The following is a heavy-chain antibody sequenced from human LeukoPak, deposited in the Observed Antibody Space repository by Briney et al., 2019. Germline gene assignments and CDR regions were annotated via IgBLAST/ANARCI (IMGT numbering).Heavy chain of an antibody. J-gene: IGHJ4*02. CDR2: ISYDGNKK. CDR3: ARHPAIAARLFDY. CDR1: GFTFSNYG. V-gene: IGHV3-30*03. D-gene: IGHD6-6*01. Sequence: GTSLRLSCAASGFTFSNYGIHWVRQAPGKGLEWVAVISYDGNKKHYADSVKGRFTISRDNSKNTLYLQMNSLRAEDTAVYYCARHPAIAARLFDYWGQGTLVTVSS.